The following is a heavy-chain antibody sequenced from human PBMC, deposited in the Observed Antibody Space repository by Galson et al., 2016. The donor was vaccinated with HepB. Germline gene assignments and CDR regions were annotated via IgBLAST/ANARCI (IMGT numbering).Heavy chain of an antibody. J-gene: IGHJ4*02. CDR3: ARSSWRQDPQRPYFDY. D-gene: IGHD6-25*01. CDR1: GFTFSKYG. CDR2: KSHDGRNE. V-gene: IGHV3-30*03. Sequence: LRLSCAASGFTFSKYGMHWVRQAPGKGLEWVAVKSHDGRNENYADSVKGRFTIFRDSSENTLSLQMNSLRVEHTAVNYCARSSWRQDPQRPYFDYWGQGTLVTVSS.